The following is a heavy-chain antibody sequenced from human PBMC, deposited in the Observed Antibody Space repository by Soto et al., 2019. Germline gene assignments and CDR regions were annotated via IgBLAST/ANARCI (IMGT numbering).Heavy chain of an antibody. J-gene: IGHJ4*01. CDR2: IYYSGNT. D-gene: IGHD4-17*01. Sequence: QLQLQESGPGLVKPSETLSLTCTVSSGSISSSSSYWGWIRQPPGKGLEWIGSIYYSGNTYYNPSLKSRVTTSIDSSKNQFSLKFTSVTTADTAVYYCGAQDYGAKWYYFETWGQGTLVTVSS. CDR1: SGSISSSSSY. V-gene: IGHV4-39*01. CDR3: GAQDYGAKWYYFET.